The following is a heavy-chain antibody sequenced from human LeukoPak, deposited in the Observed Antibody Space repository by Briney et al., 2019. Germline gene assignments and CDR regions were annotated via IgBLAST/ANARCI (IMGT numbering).Heavy chain of an antibody. CDR3: ARDLESSGYLFFDY. V-gene: IGHV3-30-3*01. Sequence: GGSLRLSCAASGFTFSSYAMHWVRQAPGKGLEWVAVISYDGSNKYYADSVKGRFTISRDNPKNTLYLQMNSLRAEDTAVYYCARDLESSGYLFFDYWGQGTLVTVSS. J-gene: IGHJ4*02. CDR1: GFTFSSYA. D-gene: IGHD3-22*01. CDR2: ISYDGSNK.